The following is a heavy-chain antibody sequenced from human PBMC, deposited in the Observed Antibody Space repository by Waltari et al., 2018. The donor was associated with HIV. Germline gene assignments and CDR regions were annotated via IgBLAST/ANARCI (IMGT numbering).Heavy chain of an antibody. V-gene: IGHV3-48*02. CDR3: AILSSSGYYRD. CDR2: ISRTSNAM. J-gene: IGHJ4*02. D-gene: IGHD5-12*01. CDR1: RFSLSDFD. Sequence: EVQLVESGGGLVQPGGSLKLSCEASRFSLSDFDMNWVRQAPGRGLEWVSYISRTSNAMYYADSVKGRFAISRDNAKNSLYLLMNSLRHDDSAVYYCAILSSSGYYRDWGQGTRVTVSS.